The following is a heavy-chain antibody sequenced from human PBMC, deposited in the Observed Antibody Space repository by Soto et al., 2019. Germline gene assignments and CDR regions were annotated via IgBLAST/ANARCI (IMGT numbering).Heavy chain of an antibody. D-gene: IGHD3-10*01. Sequence: QVQLVESGGGVVQPGRSLRLSCAASGFTFSSYGMHWVRQAPGKGLEWVAVIWYDGSNKYYADSVKGRFTISRDNSKNTLYLQMNSLRAEDTAVYYCARDGYSSGSYYIDYWGQGTLVTVSS. CDR2: IWYDGSNK. CDR3: ARDGYSSGSYYIDY. CDR1: GFTFSSYG. V-gene: IGHV3-33*01. J-gene: IGHJ4*02.